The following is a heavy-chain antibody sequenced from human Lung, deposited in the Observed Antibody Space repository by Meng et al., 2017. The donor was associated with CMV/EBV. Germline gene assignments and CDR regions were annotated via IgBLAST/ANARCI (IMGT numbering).Heavy chain of an antibody. J-gene: IGHJ4*02. Sequence: SXXVSCKASGYTFTSYDINWVRQATGQGLEWMGWMNPNSGNTGYAQKFQGRVTITRNTSISTAYMDLSSLKSEDTAVYYCARGSSSYFDYWGQGTLVTVSS. CDR1: GYTFTSYD. V-gene: IGHV1-8*03. CDR3: ARGSSSYFDY. D-gene: IGHD6-13*01. CDR2: MNPNSGNT.